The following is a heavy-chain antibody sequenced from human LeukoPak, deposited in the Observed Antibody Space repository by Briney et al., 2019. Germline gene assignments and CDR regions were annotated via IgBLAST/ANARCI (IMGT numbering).Heavy chain of an antibody. V-gene: IGHV4-61*02. Sequence: SETLSLTCTVSGGSISSGSYYWSWIRQPAGKGLEWIGRIYTSGSTNYNPSLKSRVTISVDTSKNQFSLKLSSVTAADTAVYYCAAFTTVVRGRLGYFDLWGRGTLVTVSS. J-gene: IGHJ2*01. CDR2: IYTSGST. CDR1: GGSISSGSYY. CDR3: AAFTTVVRGRLGYFDL. D-gene: IGHD4-23*01.